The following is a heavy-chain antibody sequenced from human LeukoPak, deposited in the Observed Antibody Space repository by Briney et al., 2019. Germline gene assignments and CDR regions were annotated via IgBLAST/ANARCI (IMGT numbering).Heavy chain of an antibody. CDR1: GFAVSANY. CDR3: ARFGYRGASHGMDV. J-gene: IGHJ6*02. Sequence: PGGSLRLSCAASGFAVSANYMSWVRQAPGKGLDWVSVIYSAGSTDYADSVKGRFTISRDYSKNTLYLQMNSLRAEDTAVYYCARFGYRGASHGMDVWGQGTTVIVSS. CDR2: IYSAGST. D-gene: IGHD3-10*01. V-gene: IGHV3-66*01.